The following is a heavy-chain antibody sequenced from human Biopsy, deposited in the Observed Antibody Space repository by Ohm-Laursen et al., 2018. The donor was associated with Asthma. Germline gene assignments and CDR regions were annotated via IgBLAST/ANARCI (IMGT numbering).Heavy chain of an antibody. CDR1: GYNFISFA. J-gene: IGHJ3*01. CDR2: ANTGNGDT. CDR3: ARTYYDFLTGQVKDVFGV. D-gene: IGHD3-9*01. V-gene: IGHV1-3*04. Sequence: ASVKASCKASGYNFISFAIHWVRQAPGQRLEWMGWANTGNGDTKYSQKFQGRVTITRDTSASTAYMELRSLRSEDTATYYCARTYYDFLTGQVKDVFGVWGQGTMVTVSS.